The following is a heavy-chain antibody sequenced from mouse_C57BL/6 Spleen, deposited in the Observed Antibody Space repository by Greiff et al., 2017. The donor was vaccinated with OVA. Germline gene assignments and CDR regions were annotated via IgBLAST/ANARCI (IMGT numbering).Heavy chain of an antibody. J-gene: IGHJ2*01. D-gene: IGHD2-5*01. Sequence: QVQLQQPGAELVRPGSSVKLSCKASGYTFTSFWMHWVKQRPIKGLEWIGNIDPSDRETHYNQKFKDKATLNVDKSSSTAYMQLSSLTSEDSAVYYCARYDYSNYGLDYWGQGTTLTVSS. CDR1: GYTFTSFW. CDR3: ARYDYSNYGLDY. CDR2: IDPSDRET. V-gene: IGHV1-52*01.